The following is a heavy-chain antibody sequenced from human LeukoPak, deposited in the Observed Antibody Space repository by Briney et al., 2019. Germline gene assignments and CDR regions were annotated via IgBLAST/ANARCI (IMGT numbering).Heavy chain of an antibody. Sequence: SETLSLTCTVSGGSISSGGYYWSWIRQHPGKGLEWIGYIYYSGSTCYNPSLKSRVTISVDTSKNQFSLKLSSVTAADTAVYYCARDQDYYDSSGYPSWGQGTLVTVSS. V-gene: IGHV4-31*03. J-gene: IGHJ4*02. CDR2: IYYSGST. CDR3: ARDQDYYDSSGYPS. D-gene: IGHD3-22*01. CDR1: GGSISSGGYY.